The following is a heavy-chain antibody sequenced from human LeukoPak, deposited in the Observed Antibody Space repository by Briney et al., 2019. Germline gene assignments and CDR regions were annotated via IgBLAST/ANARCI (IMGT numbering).Heavy chain of an antibody. CDR1: GFTFSSYS. J-gene: IGHJ4*02. CDR3: AKAGAVVVVAAKYFDY. CDR2: ISSSSSYI. D-gene: IGHD2-15*01. Sequence: PGGSLRLSCTASGFTFSSYSMNWVRQAPGKGLEWVSSISSSSSYIYYADSVKGRFTISRDNAKKSLYLQMNSLRAEDTAVYYCAKAGAVVVVAAKYFDYWGQGTLVTVSS. V-gene: IGHV3-21*04.